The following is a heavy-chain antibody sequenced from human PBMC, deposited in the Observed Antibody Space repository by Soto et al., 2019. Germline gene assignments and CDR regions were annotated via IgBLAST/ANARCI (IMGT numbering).Heavy chain of an antibody. J-gene: IGHJ6*02. D-gene: IGHD1-26*01. CDR1: GGTFSSYP. CDR3: ARVGHITNYGMAV. Sequence: QVQLVQSGAEVKKPGSSVKVSCGASGGTFSSYPINWVRQAPGQGLEWMGGIIPFFGTSNYAQKFQGRVTIPADASTSTAYMELRSLRSEDTAVYYCARVGHITNYGMAVWGQGTTVTVSS. CDR2: IIPFFGTS. V-gene: IGHV1-69*01.